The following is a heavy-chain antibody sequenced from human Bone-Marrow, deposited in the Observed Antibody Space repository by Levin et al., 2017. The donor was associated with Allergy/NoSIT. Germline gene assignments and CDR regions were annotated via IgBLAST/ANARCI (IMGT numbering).Heavy chain of an antibody. CDR3: ARIWDVVADLGSPSYGMDV. V-gene: IGHV3-74*01. CDR1: GFTFTYYW. Sequence: GGSLRLSCAASGFTFTYYWMHWVRQAPGKGLVWVSRINSDGSKRNYADSVKGRFTISRDNAKNTLYLQMNSLRADDTAVYYCARIWDVVADLGSPSYGMDVWGQGTTVTVSS. CDR2: INSDGSKR. D-gene: IGHD2-15*01. J-gene: IGHJ6*02.